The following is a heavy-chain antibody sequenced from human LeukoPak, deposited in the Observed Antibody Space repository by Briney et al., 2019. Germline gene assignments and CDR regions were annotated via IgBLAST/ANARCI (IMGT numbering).Heavy chain of an antibody. CDR3: ARDSYDSSGYYDY. CDR2: ISGYNGHT. V-gene: IGHV1-18*01. D-gene: IGHD3-22*01. J-gene: IGHJ4*02. Sequence: ASVKVSRKASGYTYTNYGISWVRQAPGQGLEWMGWISGYNGHTNYAQKLQGRVTMTTDTSTSTAYMELRSLRSDDTAVYYCARDSYDSSGYYDYWGQGTLVTVSS. CDR1: GYTYTNYG.